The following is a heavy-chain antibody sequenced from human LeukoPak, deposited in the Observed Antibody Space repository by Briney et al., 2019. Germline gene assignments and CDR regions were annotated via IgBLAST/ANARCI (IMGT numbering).Heavy chain of an antibody. Sequence: ASVKVSCKASGYTFTSYSISWVRQAPGQGLEWMGWISAYNGDTNYAQKLQGRVTMTTDTSTSTAYMELRSLRSDDTAVYYCARVLWFGELLPDDYLGQGTLVTVSS. CDR2: ISAYNGDT. J-gene: IGHJ4*02. CDR3: ARVLWFGELLPDDY. CDR1: GYTFTSYS. V-gene: IGHV1-18*04. D-gene: IGHD3-10*01.